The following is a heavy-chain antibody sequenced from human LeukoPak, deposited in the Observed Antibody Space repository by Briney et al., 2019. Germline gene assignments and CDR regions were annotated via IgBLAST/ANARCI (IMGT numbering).Heavy chain of an antibody. CDR1: GFTFSSYA. CDR3: AKDRGTVTPTYFDY. CDR2: VTGSGSDT. D-gene: IGHD4-17*01. J-gene: IGHJ4*02. V-gene: IGHV3-23*01. Sequence: GGSLRLSCAASGFTFSSYAMSWVRQAPGMGLEWVSTVTGSGSDTYCADSVRGRLTISRDNSKNTLYLQMNSLRAEDTALYYCAKDRGTVTPTYFDYWGQGTLVTVSS.